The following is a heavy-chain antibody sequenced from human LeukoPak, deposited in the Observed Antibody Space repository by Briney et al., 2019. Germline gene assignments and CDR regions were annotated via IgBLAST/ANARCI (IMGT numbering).Heavy chain of an antibody. D-gene: IGHD6-19*01. CDR2: IYTSGST. CDR3: ARDSGYSSGWYHYYYYYYMDV. V-gene: IGHV4-61*02. CDR1: GGSISSGSYY. J-gene: IGHJ6*03. Sequence: SETLSLTCTVSGGSISSGSYYWSWIRQPAGKGLEWIGRIYTSGSTNYNPSLKSRVTISVDTSKNQFSLKLSSVTAADTAVYYCARDSGYSSGWYHYYYYYYMDVWGKGTTVTVSS.